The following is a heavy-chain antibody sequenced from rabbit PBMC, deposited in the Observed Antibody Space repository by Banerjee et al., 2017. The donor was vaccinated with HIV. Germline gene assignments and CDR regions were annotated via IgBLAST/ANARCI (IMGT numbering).Heavy chain of an antibody. Sequence: QEQLEESGGDLVKPEGSLTLTCTASGFSYSNGYVMCWVRQAPGKGLEWIACINTSSGNTVYATWAKGRFTISRSTSLNTVDLKMTSLTAADTATYFCARAYGSASGYDLWGPGTLVTVS. CDR3: ARAYGSASGYDL. J-gene: IGHJ4*01. CDR1: GFSYSNGYV. V-gene: IGHV1S43*01. D-gene: IGHD1-1*01. CDR2: INTSSGNT.